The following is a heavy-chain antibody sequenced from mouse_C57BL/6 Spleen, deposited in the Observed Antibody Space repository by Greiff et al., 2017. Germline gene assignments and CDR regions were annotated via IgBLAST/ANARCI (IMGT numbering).Heavy chain of an antibody. J-gene: IGHJ4*01. CDR2: IDPNSGGT. V-gene: IGHV1-72*01. D-gene: IGHD2-12*01. CDR1: GYTFTSYW. CDR3: ASSYSSPMDY. Sequence: QVQLQQPGAELVKPGASVKLSCKASGYTFTSYWMHWVKQRPGRGLEWNGRIDPNSGGTKYNEKFKSKATLTVDKPSSTAYMQLSSLTSEDSAVYYCASSYSSPMDYWGQGTSVTVSS.